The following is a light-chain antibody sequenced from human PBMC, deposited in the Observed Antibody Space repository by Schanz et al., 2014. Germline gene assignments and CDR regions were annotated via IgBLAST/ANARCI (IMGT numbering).Light chain of an antibody. CDR2: AAS. CDR1: QSIGSS. CDR3: QHSRGAPPT. J-gene: IGKJ1*01. Sequence: DIQMTQSPSSLSASVGDRVTITCRASQSIGSSLNWYQQKPGKAPKLLIYAASILQSGVPSRFSGSGSGTXFTLVISGLQPEDFATYFCQHSRGAPPTFGQGTKV. V-gene: IGKV1-39*01.